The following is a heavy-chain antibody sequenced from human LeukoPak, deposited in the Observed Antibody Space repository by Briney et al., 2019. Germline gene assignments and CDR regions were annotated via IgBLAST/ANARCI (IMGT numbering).Heavy chain of an antibody. J-gene: IGHJ4*02. D-gene: IGHD3-3*01. CDR1: VFNFRRYL. Sequence: GSLRHSCAAHVFNFRRYLMSWVRRAPGKGVELVATIGEDGSETYYADSVKGRFTVSRDNAKNSLFLQMNSLRADDTAVYYCAREGGFYRPLDYSGQGTLVTVSS. CDR2: IGEDGSET. CDR3: AREGGFYRPLDY. V-gene: IGHV3-7*05.